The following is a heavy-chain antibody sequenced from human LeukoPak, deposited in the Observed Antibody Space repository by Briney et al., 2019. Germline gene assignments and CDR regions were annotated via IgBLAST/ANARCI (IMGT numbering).Heavy chain of an antibody. CDR2: TSYDGSNK. CDR1: GFTFSSYG. D-gene: IGHD6-6*01. Sequence: GESLRLSCAASGFTFSSYGVHWVRQAPGKGLEWVAVTSYDGSNKYYADSVKGRFTISRDNSKNTLYLQMNSLRAEDTAVYYCAGGSSPYYYYGMDVWGQGTTVTVSS. J-gene: IGHJ6*02. V-gene: IGHV3-30*03. CDR3: AGGSSPYYYYGMDV.